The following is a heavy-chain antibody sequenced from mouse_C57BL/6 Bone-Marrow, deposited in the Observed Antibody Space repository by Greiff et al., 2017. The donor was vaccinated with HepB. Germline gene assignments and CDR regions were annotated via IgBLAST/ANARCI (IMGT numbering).Heavy chain of an antibody. D-gene: IGHD1-1*01. Sequence: EVKVEESGGGLVKPGGSLKLSCAASGFTFSSYTMSWVRQTPEKRLEWVATISGGGGNTYYPDSVKGRFTISRDNAKNTLYLQMSSLRSEDTALYYCVSRAFAYWGQGTLVTVSA. CDR2: ISGGGGNT. V-gene: IGHV5-9*01. CDR1: GFTFSSYT. CDR3: VSRAFAY. J-gene: IGHJ3*01.